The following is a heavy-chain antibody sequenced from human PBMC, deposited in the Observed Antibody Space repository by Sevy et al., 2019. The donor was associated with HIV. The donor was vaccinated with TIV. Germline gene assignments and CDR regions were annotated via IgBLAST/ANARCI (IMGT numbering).Heavy chain of an antibody. CDR3: ARHLLWFGQLLARDY. Sequence: GGSLRLSCAASGFTFSSYSMNWVRQAPGKGLEWVSYISSSSSTIYDADSVKGRFTISRDNAKNSLYLQMNSLRDEDTAVYYCARHLLWFGQLLARDYRGQGTLVTVSS. J-gene: IGHJ4*02. CDR2: ISSSSSTI. CDR1: GFTFSSYS. V-gene: IGHV3-48*02. D-gene: IGHD3-10*01.